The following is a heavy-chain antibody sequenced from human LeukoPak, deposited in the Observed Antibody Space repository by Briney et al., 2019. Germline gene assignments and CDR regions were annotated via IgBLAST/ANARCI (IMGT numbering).Heavy chain of an antibody. CDR3: ARAQAWDSSDPNWFDP. CDR1: GYTFAVYY. CDR2: FNPSGDTT. D-gene: IGHD6-19*01. J-gene: IGHJ5*02. V-gene: IGHV1-46*01. Sequence: GASVKVSCKASGYTFAVYYIHWVRQAPGQGLEWMGIFNPSGDTTSYAQKFQGRVTMTRDTSTSTVNMELSSLRSEDTAVYYCARAQAWDSSDPNWFDPWGQGTLVTVSS.